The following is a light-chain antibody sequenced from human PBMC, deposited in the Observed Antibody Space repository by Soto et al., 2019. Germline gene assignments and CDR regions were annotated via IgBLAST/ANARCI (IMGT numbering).Light chain of an antibody. Sequence: QSALTQPASVSGSPGQSITISCTGTSSVVGGYNYVSWYQQHPGKAPKLMIYDVSNRPSGVSNRFSGSKSGNTASLTISGLQAEDEADYYCSSYTSSITLAVFGGGTQLTVL. CDR2: DVS. CDR1: SSVVGGYNY. V-gene: IGLV2-14*01. J-gene: IGLJ7*01. CDR3: SSYTSSITLAV.